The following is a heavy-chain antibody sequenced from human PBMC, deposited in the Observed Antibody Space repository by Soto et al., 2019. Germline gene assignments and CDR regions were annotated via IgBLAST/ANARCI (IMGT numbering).Heavy chain of an antibody. D-gene: IGHD3-22*01. J-gene: IGHJ5*02. Sequence: SGPTLVNPTETLTLTCTFSGISLSNSGVGVGWIRQPPGKALEWLALIYWDDDKRYSPSLKNRLTITKDTSKSQVVLRMANMDPVDTATYYCAHEGTKIYYDVSGYPYWFDPWGQGTLVTVSS. CDR3: AHEGTKIYYDVSGYPYWFDP. CDR1: GISLSNSGVG. CDR2: IYWDDDK. V-gene: IGHV2-5*02.